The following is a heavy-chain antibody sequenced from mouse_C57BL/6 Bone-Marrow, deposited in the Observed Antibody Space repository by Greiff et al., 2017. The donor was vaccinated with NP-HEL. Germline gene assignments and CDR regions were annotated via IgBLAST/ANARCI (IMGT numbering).Heavy chain of an antibody. Sequence: VKLVESGPGLVQPSQSLSITCTVSGFSLTSYGVHWVRQSPGKGLEWLGVIWRGGSTDYNAAFMSRLSITKDNSKSQVFFKMNSLQADDTAIYYCAKRGGDYPYFDVWGTGTTVTVSS. CDR1: GFSLTSYG. J-gene: IGHJ1*03. CDR3: AKRGGDYPYFDV. CDR2: IWRGGST. V-gene: IGHV2-5*01. D-gene: IGHD1-1*02.